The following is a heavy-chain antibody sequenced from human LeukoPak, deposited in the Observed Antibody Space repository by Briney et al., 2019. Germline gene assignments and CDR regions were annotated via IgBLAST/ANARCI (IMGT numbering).Heavy chain of an antibody. CDR1: GFTFSSYG. CDR2: ISYDGSNK. CDR3: ARPLGYCSSISCSILGY. V-gene: IGHV3-30-3*01. D-gene: IGHD2-2*01. Sequence: PGRSLRLSCGASGFTFSSYGMHWVRQAPGKRLEWVAVISYDGSNKYYADSVKGRFTISRDNPKNTLYVQMSSLRAEDTAVYYCARPLGYCSSISCSILGYWGQGTLVTVSS. J-gene: IGHJ4*02.